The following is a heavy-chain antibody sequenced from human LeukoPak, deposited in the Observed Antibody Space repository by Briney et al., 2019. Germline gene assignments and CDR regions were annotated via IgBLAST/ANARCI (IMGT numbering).Heavy chain of an antibody. Sequence: GGSLRLACAASGFTFSSYAMSWVRQAPGTGLEWVSAISGSGGSTYYADSVKGRFTISRDNSKNTLYLQMNSLRAEDTAVYYCARILPAEFAFDIWGQGTMVTVSS. D-gene: IGHD2/OR15-2a*01. CDR3: ARILPAEFAFDI. J-gene: IGHJ3*02. CDR2: ISGSGGST. CDR1: GFTFSSYA. V-gene: IGHV3-23*01.